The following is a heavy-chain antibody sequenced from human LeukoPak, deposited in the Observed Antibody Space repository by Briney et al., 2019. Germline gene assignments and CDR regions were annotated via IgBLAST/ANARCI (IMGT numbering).Heavy chain of an antibody. J-gene: IGHJ6*02. CDR3: ARLPLLGGYYYGMDV. D-gene: IGHD2-15*01. Sequence: SKTLSLTCTVSGGSISSSYWSWIRQPPGKGLEWIGYIYYSGSTNYNPSLKSRVTISLDTSKNQFSLKLSSVTAADTAVYYCARLPLLGGYYYGMDVWGQGATVTVSS. CDR2: IYYSGST. V-gene: IGHV4-59*08. CDR1: GGSISSSY.